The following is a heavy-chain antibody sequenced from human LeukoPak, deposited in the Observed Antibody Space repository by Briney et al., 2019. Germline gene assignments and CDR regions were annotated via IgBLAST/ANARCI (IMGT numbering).Heavy chain of an antibody. V-gene: IGHV3-64*01. D-gene: IGHD5-18*01. Sequence: GGSLRLSCAASGFTFSSYAMHWVRQAPGKGLEYVSAISSNGGSTYYANSVKGRFTIPRDNSKNTLYLQMGSLRAEDMAVYYCARGQVDTAMDYWGQGTLVTVSS. CDR1: GFTFSSYA. CDR3: ARGQVDTAMDY. CDR2: ISSNGGST. J-gene: IGHJ4*02.